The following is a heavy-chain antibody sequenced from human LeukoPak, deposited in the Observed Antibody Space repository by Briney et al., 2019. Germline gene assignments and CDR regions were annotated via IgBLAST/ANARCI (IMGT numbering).Heavy chain of an antibody. CDR3: ARSFGATTFPYFDY. D-gene: IGHD1-26*01. CDR1: GGSISSSSYY. Sequence: SETLSLTCTVSGGSISSSSYYWGWIRQPPGKGLEWIGSIYYSGSTYYNPSLKSRVTISVDTSKNQFSLKLSSVTAADTAVYYCARSFGATTFPYFDYWGQGTLVTVSS. J-gene: IGHJ4*02. CDR2: IYYSGST. V-gene: IGHV4-39*01.